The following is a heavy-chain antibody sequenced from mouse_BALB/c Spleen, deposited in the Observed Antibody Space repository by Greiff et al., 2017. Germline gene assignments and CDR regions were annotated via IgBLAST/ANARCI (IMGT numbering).Heavy chain of an antibody. J-gene: IGHJ4*01. CDR1: GFSLTSYG. CDR3: ADYGYDGAWSAYMQLSSLTSDDSAVYFCARSGTTVVGPMDY. CDR2: IWSGGST. V-gene: IGHV2-2*02. Sequence: VQLVESGPGLVQPSQSLSITCTVSGFSLTSYGVHWVRQSPGKGLEWLGVIWSGGSTDYNAAFISRLSISKDNSKSQVFFKMNSLQANDTAIYYCADYGYDGAWSAYMQLSSLTSDDSAVYFCARSGTTVVGPMDYWGQGTSVTVSS. D-gene: IGHD1-1*01.